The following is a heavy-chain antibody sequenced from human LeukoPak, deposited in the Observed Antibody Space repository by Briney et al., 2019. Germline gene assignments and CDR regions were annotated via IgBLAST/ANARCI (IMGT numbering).Heavy chain of an antibody. D-gene: IGHD3-9*01. J-gene: IGHJ4*02. CDR3: AKDANYDILTGYYNGGSRFDY. Sequence: PGASLRLSCAASGFTFSSYVMSWVRQAPGKGLEWVSAISGSGGSTYYADSVKGRFTISRDNSKNTLYLQMNSLRAEDTAVYYCAKDANYDILTGYYNGGSRFDYWGQGTLVTVSS. V-gene: IGHV3-23*01. CDR1: GFTFSSYV. CDR2: ISGSGGST.